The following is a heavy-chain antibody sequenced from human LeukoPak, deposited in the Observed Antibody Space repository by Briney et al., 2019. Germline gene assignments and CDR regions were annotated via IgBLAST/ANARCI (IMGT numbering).Heavy chain of an antibody. CDR1: GFTFDDYA. D-gene: IGHD1-26*01. CDR3: AKDIGSGSYYDY. V-gene: IGHV3-9*01. Sequence: GGSLRLSCAASGFTFDDYAMHWVRQAPGKGPEWVSGISWNSGSKGYADSVKGRFTISRDNAKNSLYLQMNSLRAEDTAFYYCAKDIGSGSYYDYWGQGALVTVSS. J-gene: IGHJ4*02. CDR2: ISWNSGSK.